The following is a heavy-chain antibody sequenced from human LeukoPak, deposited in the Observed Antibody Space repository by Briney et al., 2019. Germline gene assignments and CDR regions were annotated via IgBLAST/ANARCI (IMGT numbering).Heavy chain of an antibody. J-gene: IGHJ5*02. CDR1: GFILSNYA. Sequence: GGSLRLSCAASGFILSNYAMNWVRRAPGKGLEWVSSISGNGNDMNYGDSVKGRFTISRDNTRNSLYLRMDSLRVEDTAIYYCVRIPNGANFPNWFDPWGQGTLVAVSS. CDR2: ISGNGNDM. V-gene: IGHV3-21*01. CDR3: VRIPNGANFPNWFDP. D-gene: IGHD4/OR15-4a*01.